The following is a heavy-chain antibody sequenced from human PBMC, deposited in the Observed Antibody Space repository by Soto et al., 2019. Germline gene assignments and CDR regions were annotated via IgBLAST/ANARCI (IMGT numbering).Heavy chain of an antibody. CDR2: MNPNSGNT. V-gene: IGHV1-8*01. CDR3: ARDLPPVDY. CDR1: GYTFTSYD. Sequence: ASVKVSCKASGYTFTSYDINWVRQATGQGLEYLGWMNPNSGNTGYVQKFQGRVTMTTDTSTSTAYMELRSLRSDDTAVYYCARDLPPVDYWGQGTLVTVSS. J-gene: IGHJ4*02.